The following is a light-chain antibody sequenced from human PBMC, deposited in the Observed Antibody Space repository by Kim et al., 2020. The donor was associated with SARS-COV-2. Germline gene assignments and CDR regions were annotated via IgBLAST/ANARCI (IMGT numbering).Light chain of an antibody. Sequence: SLSPGTGATRTCRASQSVSSTYLAWYQQQSGQAPRLLLYGASKRAAGIPDRFRGGGSGTDFTLTISGLEPEDFAVYFCQQSYNSPTFGQGTKVDIK. CDR1: QSVSSTY. J-gene: IGKJ1*01. CDR2: GAS. CDR3: QQSYNSPT. V-gene: IGKV3-20*01.